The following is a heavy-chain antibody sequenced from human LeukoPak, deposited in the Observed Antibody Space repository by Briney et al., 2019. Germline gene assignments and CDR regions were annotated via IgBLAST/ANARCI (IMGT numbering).Heavy chain of an antibody. CDR2: IIPILGIA. D-gene: IGHD3-22*01. CDR3: ASITSGDSRGADY. Sequence: SVKVSCKASGYTFTSYDINWVRQATGQGLGWMGRIIPILGIANYAQKFQGRVTITADKSTSTAYMELSSLRSEDTAVYYCASITSGDSRGADYWGQGTLVTVSS. V-gene: IGHV1-69*04. CDR1: GYTFTSYD. J-gene: IGHJ4*02.